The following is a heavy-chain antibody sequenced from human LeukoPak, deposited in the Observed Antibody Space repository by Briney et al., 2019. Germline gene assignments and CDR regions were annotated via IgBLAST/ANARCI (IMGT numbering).Heavy chain of an antibody. CDR3: AKVLQYSGSWYVLDY. Sequence: GGSLRLSCAASGFTFSNYGMHWVRQAPGKGLEWVAVASYDGINAYYGGSVRGRFTISRDNSKNTVYLQMNSLRAEDTAVYYCAKVLQYSGSWYVLDYWGQGTLVTVSS. D-gene: IGHD6-13*01. J-gene: IGHJ4*02. V-gene: IGHV3-30*18. CDR1: GFTFSNYG. CDR2: ASYDGINA.